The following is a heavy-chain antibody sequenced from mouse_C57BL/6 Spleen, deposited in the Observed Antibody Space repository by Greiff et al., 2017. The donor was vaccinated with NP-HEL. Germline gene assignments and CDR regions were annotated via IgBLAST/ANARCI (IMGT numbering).Heavy chain of an antibody. Sequence: EVQLQQSGPELVKPGASVKISCKASGYTFTDYYMNWVKQSHGKSLEWIGDINPNNGGTSYNQKFKGKATLTVDKSSSTAYMELRSLTSEDSAVYYCARGGLHGSGRGFAYWGQGTLVTVSA. D-gene: IGHD1-1*01. J-gene: IGHJ3*01. CDR1: GYTFTDYY. CDR3: ARGGLHGSGRGFAY. CDR2: INPNNGGT. V-gene: IGHV1-26*01.